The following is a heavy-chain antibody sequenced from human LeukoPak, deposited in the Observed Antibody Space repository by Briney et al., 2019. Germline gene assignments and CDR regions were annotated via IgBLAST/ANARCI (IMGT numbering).Heavy chain of an antibody. Sequence: SQTLSLTCTVSGGSISSGSYYWSWIRQPAGKGLEWIGRIYTSGSTDYNPSLKSRVTMSVDTSKNQFSLKLSSVTAADTAVYYCARGDYHDSSGYPLNFDYWGQGTLVTVSS. CDR3: ARGDYHDSSGYPLNFDY. V-gene: IGHV4-61*02. CDR1: GGSISSGSYY. J-gene: IGHJ4*02. D-gene: IGHD3-22*01. CDR2: IYTSGST.